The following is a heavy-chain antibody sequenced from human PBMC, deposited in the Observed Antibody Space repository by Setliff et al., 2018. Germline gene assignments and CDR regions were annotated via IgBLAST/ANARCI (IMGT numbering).Heavy chain of an antibody. CDR2: INHSGSS. J-gene: IGHJ6*03. CDR3: ARGGGYNSGSYQGGFYYMDV. V-gene: IGHV4-34*01. CDR1: GGSFSDYH. Sequence: PSETLSLTCAVYGGSFSDYHWSWIRQTPVKGLEWIGKINHSGSSTYNPSLKSRVTISLYTSKSQFSLTLSPVTAADTAVYYCARGGGYNSGSYQGGFYYMDVWGKGTTVTVSS. D-gene: IGHD6-19*01.